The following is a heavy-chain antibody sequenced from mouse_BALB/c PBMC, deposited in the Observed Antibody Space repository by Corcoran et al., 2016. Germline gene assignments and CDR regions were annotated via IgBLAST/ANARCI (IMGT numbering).Heavy chain of an antibody. CDR1: GFNIKDTY. D-gene: IGHD2-10*02. Sequence: EGQLKQSGAELVKPGASVKLSCTAAGFNIKDTYMQWVKQRPEQGLEWIGRIDPANGNTKYDQKFQGKATIPADTSSNTAYLQLSSLTSEDTAVYYCARGGYGNYAMDYWGQGTSVTVSS. CDR2: IDPANGNT. J-gene: IGHJ4*01. V-gene: IGHV14-3*02. CDR3: ARGGYGNYAMDY.